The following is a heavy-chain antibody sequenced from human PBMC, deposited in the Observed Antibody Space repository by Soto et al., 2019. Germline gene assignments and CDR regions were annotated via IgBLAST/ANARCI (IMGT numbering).Heavy chain of an antibody. V-gene: IGHV3-33*01. Sequence: PGRPLRPSFPASGFTFRSNVMHWVRQAPGKGLEWVAVIWYDGSNKYYADSVKGRFTISRDNSKNTLYLQMNSLRAEDTAVYYCASDYDILTGYYIGGPSYYYYYGMDVWGQGTTDTVSS. CDR3: ASDYDILTGYYIGGPSYYYYYGMDV. D-gene: IGHD3-9*01. CDR1: GFTFRSNV. CDR2: IWYDGSNK. J-gene: IGHJ6*02.